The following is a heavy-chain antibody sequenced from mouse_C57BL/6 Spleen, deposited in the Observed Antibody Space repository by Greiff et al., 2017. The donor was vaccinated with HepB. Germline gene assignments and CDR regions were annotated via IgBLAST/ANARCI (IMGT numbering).Heavy chain of an antibody. J-gene: IGHJ3*01. CDR1: GYTFTSYW. CDR3: ARRSSGPWFAY. CDR2: IDPSDSYT. Sequence: VQLQQPGAELVMPGASVKLSCKASGYTFTSYWMHWVKQRPGQGLEWIGEIDPSDSYTNYNQKFKGKATLTVDKSSSTAYMQLSSLTSVDSAVYYCARRSSGPWFAYWGQGTLVTVSA. V-gene: IGHV1-69*01. D-gene: IGHD3-2*02.